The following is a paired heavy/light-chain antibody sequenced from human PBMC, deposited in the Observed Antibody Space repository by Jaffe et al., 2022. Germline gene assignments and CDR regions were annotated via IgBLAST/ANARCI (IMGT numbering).Heavy chain of an antibody. CDR1: GFTFSTYG. J-gene: IGHJ4*02. D-gene: IGHD3-16*01. Sequence: QVHLVESGGGAVQPGGSLRLSCAASGFTFSTYGMHWARQAPGKGLEWVAFIQNDGTNKYYADSVKGRFTISRDNSKNTLYLQMNSLSTEDTAVYYCTQNYAGLGDWWGQGTLVTVSS. V-gene: IGHV3-30*02. CDR3: TQNYAGLGDW. CDR2: IQNDGTNK.
Light chain of an antibody. V-gene: IGKV2-30*02. CDR1: QSLVHSDGSTY. Sequence: DVVMTQSPLSLPVTLGQPASISCRSSQSLVHSDGSTYLSWFQQRPGQSPRRLIYKVSNRESGVPDRFSGSGSGTDFTLKISRVEAEDVGVYYCMQGTHWWTFGQGTKVEIK. CDR3: MQGTHWWT. CDR2: KVS. J-gene: IGKJ1*01.